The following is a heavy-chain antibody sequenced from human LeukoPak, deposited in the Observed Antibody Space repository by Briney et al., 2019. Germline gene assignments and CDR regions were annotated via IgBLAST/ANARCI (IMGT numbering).Heavy chain of an antibody. J-gene: IGHJ4*02. V-gene: IGHV3-23*01. CDR2: ISGSGGST. CDR1: GFTFSSYA. D-gene: IGHD6-19*01. CDR3: AKWSQWLVPYYFDY. Sequence: GGSLRLSCAASGFTFSSYAMGWVRQAPGKGLEWVSAISGSGGSTYYADSVEGRFTISRDNSKNTLYLQMNSLRAEDTAVYYCAKWSQWLVPYYFDYWGQGTLVTVSS.